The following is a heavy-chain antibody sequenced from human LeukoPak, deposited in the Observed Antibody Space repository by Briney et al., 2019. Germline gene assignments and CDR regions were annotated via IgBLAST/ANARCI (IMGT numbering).Heavy chain of an antibody. D-gene: IGHD4-17*01. Sequence: ASVQVSCKASGYTFTDYYIHWVRQAPGQGLEWMGWINPNSGGTDSAQKFQGRATVTRDTSISTTYLELKILSFDDTAVYYCARDDGDGTYIWFDPWGQGTLGTVSS. CDR3: ARDDGDGTYIWFDP. CDR2: INPNSGGT. V-gene: IGHV1-2*02. CDR1: GYTFTDYY. J-gene: IGHJ5*02.